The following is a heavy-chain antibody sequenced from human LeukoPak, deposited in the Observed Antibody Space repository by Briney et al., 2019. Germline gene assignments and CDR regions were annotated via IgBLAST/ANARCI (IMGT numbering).Heavy chain of an antibody. V-gene: IGHV4-30-2*01. CDR3: AGDLGSGSYRFDY. J-gene: IGHJ4*01. CDR2: IYHSGST. Sequence: SETLSLTCAVSGASISSGDYSWSWIRHPPGKGLEWIGYIYHSGSTTYNPSLKSRITISLDRSNNQFSLKLNSVTAADTAVYYCAGDLGSGSYRFDYWGQGILVTVSS. CDR1: GASISSGDYS. D-gene: IGHD3-10*01.